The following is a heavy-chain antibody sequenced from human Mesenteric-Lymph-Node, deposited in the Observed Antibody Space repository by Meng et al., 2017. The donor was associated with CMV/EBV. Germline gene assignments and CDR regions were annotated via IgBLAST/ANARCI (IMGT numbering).Heavy chain of an antibody. Sequence: SVKVSCKASGFTFTSSAVQWVRQARGQDLEWIGWIVVGSGNTKYAHRFQERVTITRDMSTSIAYMELSSLRFEDTAVYYCAAASNYDFWSGHYYFDYWGQGTLVTVSS. CDR3: AAASNYDFWSGHYYFDY. J-gene: IGHJ4*02. V-gene: IGHV1-58*01. D-gene: IGHD3-3*01. CDR2: IVVGSGNT. CDR1: GFTFTSSA.